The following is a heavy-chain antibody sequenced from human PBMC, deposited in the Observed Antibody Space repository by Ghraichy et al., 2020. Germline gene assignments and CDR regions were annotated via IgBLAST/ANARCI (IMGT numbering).Heavy chain of an antibody. CDR1: GFTFSSYA. D-gene: IGHD3-10*01. J-gene: IGHJ5*02. V-gene: IGHV3-33*01. CDR3: ASSYTGRPDNCFDR. CDR2: ISYDGSNK. Sequence: GGSLRLSCGASGFTFSSYAMHWVRQAPGKGLEWVAVISYDGSNKYYADSVKGRFTISRDTSKNTLYLQMNSLRVEDTAVYYCASSYTGRPDNCFDRWGQGTLVTVSA.